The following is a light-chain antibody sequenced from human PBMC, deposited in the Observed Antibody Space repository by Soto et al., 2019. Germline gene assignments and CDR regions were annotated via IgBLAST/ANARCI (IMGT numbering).Light chain of an antibody. CDR2: GAS. CDR1: QGIGRT. Sequence: EIVMTQSPATVSVSPGEGATLSCRASQGIGRTIAWYQQKPGQTPRLLIYGASTSAAGVPPRCSGSAPGTEHTLPGTSLQSEDVAVYYCQHYASWPLTFGGGTKVESK. CDR3: QHYASWPLT. J-gene: IGKJ4*01. V-gene: IGKV3-15*01.